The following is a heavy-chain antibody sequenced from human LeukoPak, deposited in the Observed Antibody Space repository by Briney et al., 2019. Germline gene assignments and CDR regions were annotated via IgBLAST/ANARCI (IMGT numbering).Heavy chain of an antibody. Sequence: PGGSLRLSCAASGSTFSSYAMHWVRQAPGKGLEWVAVISYDGSNKYYADSVKGRFTISRDNSKNTLYLQMNSLRAEDTAVYYCARDRASSGSLYYWGQGTLVTVSS. CDR1: GSTFSSYA. D-gene: IGHD6-19*01. V-gene: IGHV3-30-3*01. CDR3: ARDRASSGSLYY. J-gene: IGHJ4*02. CDR2: ISYDGSNK.